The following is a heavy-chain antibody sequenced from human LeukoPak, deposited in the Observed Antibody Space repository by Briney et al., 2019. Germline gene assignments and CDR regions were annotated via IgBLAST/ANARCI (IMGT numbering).Heavy chain of an antibody. Sequence: NPSQTLSLTCTVSGGSISSGSYYWSWIRQPAGKGLEWIGRIYTSGSTNYNPSLKSRVTISVDTSKNQFSLKLSSVTAADTAVYYCARASYYYDSSGYPYYYYYMDVWGKGTTVTISS. CDR2: IYTSGST. D-gene: IGHD3-22*01. J-gene: IGHJ6*03. CDR3: ARASYYYDSSGYPYYYYYMDV. V-gene: IGHV4-61*02. CDR1: GGSISSGSYY.